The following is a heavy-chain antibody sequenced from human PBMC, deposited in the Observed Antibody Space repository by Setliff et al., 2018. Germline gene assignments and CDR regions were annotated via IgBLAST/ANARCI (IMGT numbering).Heavy chain of an antibody. CDR1: GGSISSSSYY. D-gene: IGHD6-19*01. Sequence: SETLSLTCTVSGGSISSSSYYWGWIRQPPGKGLEWIGSIYYSGSTYYNPSLKSRVTISVDTSKNQFSLKLSSVTAADTAVYYCARGGPRIAVAGRRSGYNWFDPWGQGTLVTVSS. CDR3: ARGGPRIAVAGRRSGYNWFDP. V-gene: IGHV4-39*01. J-gene: IGHJ5*02. CDR2: IYYSGST.